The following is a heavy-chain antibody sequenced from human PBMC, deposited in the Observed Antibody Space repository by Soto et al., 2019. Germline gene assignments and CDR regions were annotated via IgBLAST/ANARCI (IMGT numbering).Heavy chain of an antibody. J-gene: IGHJ5*02. Sequence: PGESLKISCKGSGYSFTSYWISWVRQMPGKGLEWMGRIDPSDSYTNYSPSFQGHVTISADKSISTAYLQWSSLKASDTAMYYCATTNYYDSSGYFKPGRGLDPWGQGTLVTVSS. D-gene: IGHD3-22*01. CDR2: IDPSDSYT. CDR3: ATTNYYDSSGYFKPGRGLDP. V-gene: IGHV5-10-1*01. CDR1: GYSFTSYW.